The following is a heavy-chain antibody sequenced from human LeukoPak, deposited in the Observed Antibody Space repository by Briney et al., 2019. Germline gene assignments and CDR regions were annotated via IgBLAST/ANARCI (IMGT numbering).Heavy chain of an antibody. D-gene: IGHD7-27*01. Sequence: GASVKVSCKASGGTFSSYAISWVRQAPGQGLEWMGGIIPIFGTANYAQKFQGRVTITADESTSTAYMELSSLRSEDTAVYYCARYWGGSDAFDIWGQGTMVTVSS. CDR2: IIPIFGTA. CDR3: ARYWGGSDAFDI. V-gene: IGHV1-69*13. J-gene: IGHJ3*02. CDR1: GGTFSSYA.